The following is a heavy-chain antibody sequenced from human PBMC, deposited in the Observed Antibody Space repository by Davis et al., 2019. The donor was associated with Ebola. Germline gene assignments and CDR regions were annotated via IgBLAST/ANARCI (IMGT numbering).Heavy chain of an antibody. CDR2: IYYSGST. Sequence: SETLSLTCTVSGGSISSSNYYWGWIRQPPGKGLEWIGNIYYSGSTYYNPSLKSRVTISVDTSKNQFSLKLSSVTAADTAVYYCARVAYYYGMDVWGQGTTVTVSS. CDR1: GGSISSSNYY. V-gene: IGHV4-39*01. J-gene: IGHJ6*02. CDR3: ARVAYYYGMDV.